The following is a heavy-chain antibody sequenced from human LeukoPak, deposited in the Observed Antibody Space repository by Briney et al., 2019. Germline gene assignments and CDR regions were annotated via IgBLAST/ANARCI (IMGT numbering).Heavy chain of an antibody. Sequence: ASVKVSCKASGGTFSSYGISWVRQAPGQGLEWMGRIIPILGIANYAQKFQGRVTITADKSTSTAYMELSSLRSEDTAVYYCARGKIVYYYYGMDVWGQGTTVTVSS. CDR1: GGTFSSYG. D-gene: IGHD3-22*01. CDR2: IIPILGIA. J-gene: IGHJ6*02. CDR3: ARGKIVYYYYGMDV. V-gene: IGHV1-69*04.